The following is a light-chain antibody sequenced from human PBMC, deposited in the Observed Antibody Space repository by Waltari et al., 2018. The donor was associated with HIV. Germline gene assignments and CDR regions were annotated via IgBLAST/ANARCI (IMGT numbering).Light chain of an antibody. V-gene: IGLV3-19*01. Sequence: SSELAQDPAVSVALGQTVRITCQGDSVRSYYASWYQQKSGQAPVLVIYEDSKRPSGIPERFSGSSSGTMATLTISGAQVEDEADYYCYSRDSSGNSWVFGGGTKLTVL. CDR2: EDS. CDR1: SVRSYY. J-gene: IGLJ3*02. CDR3: YSRDSSGNSWV.